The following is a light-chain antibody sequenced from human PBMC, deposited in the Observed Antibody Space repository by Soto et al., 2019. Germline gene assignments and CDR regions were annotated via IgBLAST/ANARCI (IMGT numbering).Light chain of an antibody. CDR3: SSYRKTTFPHVV. CDR2: EVT. V-gene: IGLV2-14*01. CDR1: SSDIGADDF. J-gene: IGLJ2*01. Sequence: QSVLTQPASVSGSPGQSITISCTGTSSDIGADDFVSWYQHHPDKTPKLIIFEVTYRPTGISHRFSASKSGNTASLTISGLEAEDEAFYYCSSYRKTTFPHVVFGGGTKSPS.